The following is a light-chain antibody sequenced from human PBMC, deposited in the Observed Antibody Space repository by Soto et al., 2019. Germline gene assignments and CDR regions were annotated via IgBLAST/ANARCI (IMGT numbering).Light chain of an antibody. CDR2: AAS. V-gene: IGKV1-39*01. CDR3: QHSYDTPLT. J-gene: IGKJ4*01. Sequence: DIQMTQSPSSLSASVGDRVTITCRASQSISSYLNWYQHKPGKAPKLLIYAASSLQSGVPSRFSGSGSGTGFTLTISSLQPEDFATYYCQHSYDTPLTFGGGTKVDNK. CDR1: QSISSY.